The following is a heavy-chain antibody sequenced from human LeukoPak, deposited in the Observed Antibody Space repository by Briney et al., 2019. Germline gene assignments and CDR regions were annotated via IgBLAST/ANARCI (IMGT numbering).Heavy chain of an antibody. J-gene: IGHJ3*02. CDR2: FNPNSNSA. CDR3: ARVISGFWTGYYDPFDI. V-gene: IGHV1-8*01. Sequence: ASVKVSCKASGYTFTSYDINWVRQATGQGLEWMGWFNPNSNSAGYAQNFQGRVTITGDTSMSTAYMKLTSLRSEDTAVYYCARVISGFWTGYYDPFDIWGQGTMVTVSS. D-gene: IGHD3/OR15-3a*01. CDR1: GYTFTSYD.